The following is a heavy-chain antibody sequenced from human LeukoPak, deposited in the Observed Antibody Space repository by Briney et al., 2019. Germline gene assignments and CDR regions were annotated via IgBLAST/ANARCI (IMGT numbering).Heavy chain of an antibody. Sequence: SETLSLTCTVSGGSISYYYLSWIRQPAGKGLEWIGRIYTSGSTNYNPSLKSRVTISVDKSKNQFSLKLGSVTAADTAVYYCARGRYSYPFGGDVWGKGTTVTVSS. CDR3: ARGRYSYPFGGDV. CDR2: IYTSGST. CDR1: GGSISYYY. D-gene: IGHD5-18*01. J-gene: IGHJ6*04. V-gene: IGHV4-4*07.